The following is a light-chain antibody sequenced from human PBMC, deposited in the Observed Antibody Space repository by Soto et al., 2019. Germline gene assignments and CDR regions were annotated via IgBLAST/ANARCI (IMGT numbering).Light chain of an antibody. CDR3: CSYAGTYTYV. CDR2: DVS. V-gene: IGLV2-11*01. CDR1: SSDVGGYNY. Sequence: QSVLTEPRSVSGSPGQSVTISCTGPSSDVGGYNYVSWYQQHPGKAPKLMIYDVSERPSGVPDRFSASKSGNTASLTISGLQAEDEADYYCCSYAGTYTYVFATGTKVTVL. J-gene: IGLJ1*01.